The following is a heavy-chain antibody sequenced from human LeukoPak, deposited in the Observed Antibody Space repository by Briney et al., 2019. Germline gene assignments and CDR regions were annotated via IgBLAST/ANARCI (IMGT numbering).Heavy chain of an antibody. Sequence: SETLSLTCTVSGSSISSGSYYWRWIRQPAGKGLEWIGRIYTSGSTNYNPSLKSRVTISVDTSKNQFSLKLSSVTAADTAVYYCARGIGYSYGYCDYWGQGTLVTVSS. D-gene: IGHD5-18*01. V-gene: IGHV4-61*02. CDR3: ARGIGYSYGYCDY. CDR1: GSSISSGSYY. J-gene: IGHJ4*02. CDR2: IYTSGST.